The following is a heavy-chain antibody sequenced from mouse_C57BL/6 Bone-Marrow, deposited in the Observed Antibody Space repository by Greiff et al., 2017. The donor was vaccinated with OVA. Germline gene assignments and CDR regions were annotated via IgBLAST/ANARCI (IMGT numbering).Heavy chain of an antibody. CDR2: INPNNGGT. Sequence: VQLKQSGPELVKPGASVKIPCKASGYTFTDYNMDWVKQSHGKSLEWIGDINPNNGGTIYNQKFKGKATLTVDKSSSTAYMERRSLTSEDTAVYYCARRTTVVAREFDYWGQGTPLTVSS. J-gene: IGHJ2*01. CDR1: GYTFTDYN. D-gene: IGHD1-1*01. CDR3: ARRTTVVAREFDY. V-gene: IGHV1-18*01.